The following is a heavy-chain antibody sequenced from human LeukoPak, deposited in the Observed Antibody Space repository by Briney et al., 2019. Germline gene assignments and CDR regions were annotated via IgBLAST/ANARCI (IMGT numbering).Heavy chain of an antibody. Sequence: SETLSLTCTVSDGSINSPDHYWGWIRQPPGKGLEWIGIIYYTGSTYYNLSLKSRVIISVDTSKSQFSLKVKSMTAADTAVYYCARRFFYGDYDTYYFDYWGQGILVTVSS. V-gene: IGHV4-39*01. CDR3: ARRFFYGDYDTYYFDY. D-gene: IGHD4-17*01. J-gene: IGHJ4*02. CDR2: IYYTGST. CDR1: DGSINSPDHY.